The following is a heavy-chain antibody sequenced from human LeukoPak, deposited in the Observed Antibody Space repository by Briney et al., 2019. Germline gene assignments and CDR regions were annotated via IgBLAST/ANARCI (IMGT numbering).Heavy chain of an antibody. CDR2: VNGDGSST. J-gene: IGHJ4*02. CDR1: GFSFSSYA. V-gene: IGHV3-74*01. D-gene: IGHD6-6*01. CDR3: ARGLSGYSSSLGY. Sequence: GGSLRLSCATSGFSFSSYAMSWVRQAPGKGLVWVSRVNGDGSSTSYADSVKGRFTISRDNAKNTLYLQMNSLRAEDAAVYYCARGLSGYSSSLGYWGQGTLVTVSS.